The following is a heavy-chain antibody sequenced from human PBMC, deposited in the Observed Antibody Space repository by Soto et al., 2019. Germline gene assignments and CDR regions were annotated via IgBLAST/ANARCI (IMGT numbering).Heavy chain of an antibody. CDR1: DDSISSGGYY. J-gene: IGHJ4*02. V-gene: IGHV4-31*03. D-gene: IGHD3-10*01. CDR2: IHYSGTT. Sequence: SETLSLTCTVSDDSISSGGYYWSWIRQHPGKGLEWIGYIHYSGTTYYNPSLKSRVTISVDMSKNQFSLKLSSVTAADTAVYYCARAASYYGSGSYARTYYFDYWGQGTPLTVSS. CDR3: ARAASYYGSGSYARTYYFDY.